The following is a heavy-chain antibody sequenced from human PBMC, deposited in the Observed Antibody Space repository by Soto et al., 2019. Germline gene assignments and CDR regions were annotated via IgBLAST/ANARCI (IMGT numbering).Heavy chain of an antibody. V-gene: IGHV3-15*01. CDR3: TTTAAGTIHPCSYVLDF. CDR1: GFTFSNAC. Sequence: GGSLRLSCAASGFTFSNACMSWVRQAPGKGLEWVGRIKSKTDGGTTDYAAPVKGRFTISRDDPKNTLYLQMNSLKTEDTAVYYCTTTAAGTIHPCSYVLDFWGHWPTGTGSS. D-gene: IGHD6-13*01. J-gene: IGHJ6*02. CDR2: IKSKTDGGTT.